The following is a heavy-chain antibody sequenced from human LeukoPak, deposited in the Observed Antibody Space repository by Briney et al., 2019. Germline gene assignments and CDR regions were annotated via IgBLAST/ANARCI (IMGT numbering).Heavy chain of an antibody. J-gene: IGHJ4*02. D-gene: IGHD4-17*01. CDR1: GCSVSSGIYY. CDR2: ISYTYSGNT. CDR3: ARMRHGDYFDY. Sequence: SETLSLTCTVSGCSVSSGIYYWSWMRQPPGKGLEWIGYISYTYSGNTNYNPSLKSRVTISVDTSKNQFSLKLSSVTAADTAVYYCARMRHGDYFDYWGQGTRVTVSS. V-gene: IGHV4-61*01.